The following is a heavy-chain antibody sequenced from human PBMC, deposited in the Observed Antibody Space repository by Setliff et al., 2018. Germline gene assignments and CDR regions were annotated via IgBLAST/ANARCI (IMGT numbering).Heavy chain of an antibody. V-gene: IGHV3-21*01. CDR2: FSSRNDYI. CDR1: GFSFSNYA. D-gene: IGHD6-25*01. Sequence: SLRLSCEASGFSFSNYAMNWVRQAPGKGLEWVASFSSRNDYIYHADSVKGRFTISRDNAKTSLYLQMDSLRAEDTAVYYCARSAANGGHDPFDIWGQGTMVTVSS. J-gene: IGHJ3*02. CDR3: ARSAANGGHDPFDI.